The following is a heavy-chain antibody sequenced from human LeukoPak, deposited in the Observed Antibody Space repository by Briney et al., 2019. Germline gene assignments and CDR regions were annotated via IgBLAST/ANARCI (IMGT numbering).Heavy chain of an antibody. CDR3: GRAEYSYGSTGEDFAY. Sequence: PGGSLRLSCAASGFTFSSDSMSWVRQAPGKGLEWVSYIISSGSTIYYTASVKGRFTISRDNAKNSLCLQMNNLKAYDTSVSYCGRAEYSYGSTGEDFAYWGQGTLLTVPS. J-gene: IGHJ4*02. CDR1: GFTFSSDS. CDR2: IISSGSTI. V-gene: IGHV3-48*01. D-gene: IGHD5-18*01.